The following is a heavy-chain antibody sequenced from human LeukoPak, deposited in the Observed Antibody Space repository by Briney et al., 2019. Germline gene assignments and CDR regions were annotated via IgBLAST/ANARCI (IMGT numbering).Heavy chain of an antibody. J-gene: IGHJ4*02. V-gene: IGHV4-39*07. CDR1: GGSISSSSYY. Sequence: KPSETLSLTCTVSGGSISSSSYYWGWIRQPPGKGLEWIAGIYYSGSTYYNPALKSRLTITVDKSRNQFCLRLSSVTAADTAVYYCARGIPGYFNTSGYYYDYWGQGTLVTVSS. CDR2: IYYSGST. CDR3: ARGIPGYFNTSGYYYDY. D-gene: IGHD3-22*01.